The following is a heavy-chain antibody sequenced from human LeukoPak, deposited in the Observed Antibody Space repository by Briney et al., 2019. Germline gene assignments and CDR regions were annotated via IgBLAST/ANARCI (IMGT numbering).Heavy chain of an antibody. D-gene: IGHD5-24*01. J-gene: IGHJ4*02. Sequence: ASVTVSCKASGYTFTSYGISWVRQAPGQGLEWMGWISAYNGNTNYAQKLQGRVTMTTDTSTSTAYMELRSLRSDDTAVYYCARPRRDGYTLDYWGQGTLVTVSS. V-gene: IGHV1-18*01. CDR2: ISAYNGNT. CDR3: ARPRRDGYTLDY. CDR1: GYTFTSYG.